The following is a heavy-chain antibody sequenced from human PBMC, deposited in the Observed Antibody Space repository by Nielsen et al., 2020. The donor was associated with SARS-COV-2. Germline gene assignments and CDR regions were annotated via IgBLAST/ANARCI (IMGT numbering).Heavy chain of an antibody. V-gene: IGHV3-23*01. CDR2: ITGSGGGT. Sequence: GESLKISCAASGFTFRSNAMSWVRQAPGKGLEWVSAITGSGGGTYYVDSVKGRFTISRDTSKNTLYLQMNSLRAEDAAVYFCARRTNYYDSSRFYWAFDSWGQGTLVTVSS. D-gene: IGHD3-22*01. CDR1: GFTFRSNA. CDR3: ARRTNYYDSSRFYWAFDS. J-gene: IGHJ4*02.